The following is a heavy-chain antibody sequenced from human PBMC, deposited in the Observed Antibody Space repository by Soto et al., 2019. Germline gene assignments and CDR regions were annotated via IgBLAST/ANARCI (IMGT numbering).Heavy chain of an antibody. J-gene: IGHJ4*02. CDR1: GCTFSNYA. V-gene: IGHV3-23*01. CDR3: AKGGLFYSHTYYYFDY. Sequence: EVQLLESGGGLVQPGGSLRLSCAASGCTFSNYALSWVRQAPGRGLEWVSVISGGGGTTYYADSVKGRFTISRDNSKNTLFLQMTSLRAEDTAVYYCAKGGLFYSHTYYYFDYWGQGTLVTVSS. D-gene: IGHD2-15*01. CDR2: ISGGGGTT.